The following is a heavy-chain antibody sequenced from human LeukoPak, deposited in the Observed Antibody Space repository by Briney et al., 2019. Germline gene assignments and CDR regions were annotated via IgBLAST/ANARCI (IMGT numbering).Heavy chain of an antibody. J-gene: IGHJ4*02. D-gene: IGHD3-22*01. CDR1: GFTFSSYA. V-gene: IGHV3-64*01. CDR2: ISSNGGST. Sequence: GGSLRLSCAASGFTFSSYAMHWVRQAPGKGLEYVSAISSNGGSTYYANSVKGRFTISRDNSKNTLYLQMGSLRAEDVAVYYCARVGYYDSSGLIDYWGQGTLVTVSS. CDR3: ARVGYYDSSGLIDY.